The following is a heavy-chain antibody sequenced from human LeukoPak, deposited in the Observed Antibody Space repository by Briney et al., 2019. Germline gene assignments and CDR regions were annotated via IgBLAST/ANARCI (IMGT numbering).Heavy chain of an antibody. D-gene: IGHD3-3*01. CDR3: ARAFSRPYDFWSGYWYYFDY. CDR1: GASISSYY. Sequence: SETLSLTCTVSGASISSYYWSWIRQSPGKGLEWIGYIYYSGRTNYNPSLKSRVTISVDTSKNQFPLKLTSATAADTAVYYCARAFSRPYDFWSGYWYYFDYWGQGTLVTVSS. CDR2: IYYSGRT. J-gene: IGHJ4*02. V-gene: IGHV4-59*01.